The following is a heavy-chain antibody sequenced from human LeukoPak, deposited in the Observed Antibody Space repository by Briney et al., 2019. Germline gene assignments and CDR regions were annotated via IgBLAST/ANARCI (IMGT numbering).Heavy chain of an antibody. CDR2: INWNGRSI. CDR3: TSGLSVRRSNNTPVDY. Sequence: GGSLRLSCAASRFTFDEYGMSWVRQTAGKGLEWVSGINWNGRSIGYADSVKGRFTVSRDNAKNSLYLQMNSLKPEDTAVYYCTSGLSVRRSNNTPVDYWGQGTLVTVSS. CDR1: RFTFDEYG. V-gene: IGHV3-20*04. J-gene: IGHJ4*02. D-gene: IGHD1-1*01.